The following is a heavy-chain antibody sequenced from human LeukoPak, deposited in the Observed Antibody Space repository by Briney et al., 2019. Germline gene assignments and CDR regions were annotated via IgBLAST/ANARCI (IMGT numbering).Heavy chain of an antibody. Sequence: ASVKVSCKASGYTFTNYYMHWVRQAPGQGLEWMGIINLSDGSTNYAQKFQGGVTMTRDTSTSTVYMELSSLRSEDTAVFYCARGPYGDYRKPTFDYWGQGTLVTVSS. CDR3: ARGPYGDYRKPTFDY. V-gene: IGHV1-46*01. CDR1: GYTFTNYY. CDR2: INLSDGST. J-gene: IGHJ4*02. D-gene: IGHD4-17*01.